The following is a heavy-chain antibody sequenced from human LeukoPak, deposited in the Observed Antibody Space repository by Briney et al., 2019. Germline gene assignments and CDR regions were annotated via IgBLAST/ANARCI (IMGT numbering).Heavy chain of an antibody. J-gene: IGHJ4*02. CDR2: ISSSSSTI. Sequence: PGGSLRLSCAASGFTFSSYSMNWVRQAPGKGLEWVSYISSSSSTIYYADSVKGRFTISRDNAKNSLYLQMNSLRAEDTAVYYCAKDPSDYYYDSSGYYDYWGQGTLVTVSS. CDR3: AKDPSDYYYDSSGYYDY. D-gene: IGHD3-22*01. V-gene: IGHV3-48*04. CDR1: GFTFSSYS.